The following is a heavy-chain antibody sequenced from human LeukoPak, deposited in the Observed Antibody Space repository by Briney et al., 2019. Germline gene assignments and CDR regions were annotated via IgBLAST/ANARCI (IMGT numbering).Heavy chain of an antibody. Sequence: PSETLSLTCAVYGGSFSGYYWSWIRQPPGKGLEWIGEINHSGSTNYNPSLKSRVTISVDTSKNQFSLKLSSVTAADTAVYYCARHNWVGATGLNYWGQGTLVTVSS. D-gene: IGHD1-26*01. CDR1: GGSFSGYY. J-gene: IGHJ4*02. CDR3: ARHNWVGATGLNY. V-gene: IGHV4-34*01. CDR2: INHSGST.